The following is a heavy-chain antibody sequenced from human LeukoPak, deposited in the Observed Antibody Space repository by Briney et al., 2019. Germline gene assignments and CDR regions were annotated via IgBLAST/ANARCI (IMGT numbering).Heavy chain of an antibody. CDR2: INPNSGGT. D-gene: IGHD4-23*01. CDR3: ATSRWLYNWFDP. CDR1: GYSFTDYY. J-gene: IGHJ5*02. V-gene: IGHV1-2*02. Sequence: ASVKVACKASGYSFTDYYIHWVRQAPGQGLEWMGWINPNSGGTNYAQKFQGRVTMTRDTPISTDYLNLTRLRSDDTAVYYCATSRWLYNWFDPWGQGTLVTVSS.